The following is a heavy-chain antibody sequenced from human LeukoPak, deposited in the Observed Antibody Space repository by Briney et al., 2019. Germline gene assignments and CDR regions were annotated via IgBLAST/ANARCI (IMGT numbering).Heavy chain of an antibody. V-gene: IGHV1-18*01. Sequence: GASVKVSCKASGYAFTSYAMNWVRQAPGQGLEWMGWISAYNGNTNYAQKLQGRVTMTTDTSTSTAYMELRSLRSDDTAVYYCARDFSLGYDSSDHGDFGYWGQGTLVTVSS. CDR2: ISAYNGNT. CDR3: ARDFSLGYDSSDHGDFGY. J-gene: IGHJ4*02. D-gene: IGHD3-22*01. CDR1: GYAFTSYA.